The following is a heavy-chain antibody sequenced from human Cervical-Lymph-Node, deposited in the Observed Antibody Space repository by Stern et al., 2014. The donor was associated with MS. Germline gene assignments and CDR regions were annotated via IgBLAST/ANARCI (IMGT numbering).Heavy chain of an antibody. J-gene: IGHJ6*02. CDR3: ATEEEDTGYQTYGMDV. V-gene: IGHV1-69*01. Sequence: QVQLVESGPEMKTPGSSVKVSCKSSGGTFNSHAISWIRLAPGQGLEWVGVIIPVLNTPNYAQKFRGRVTITADESTRTAYLEVSSLRYEDTAVYYCATEEEDTGYQTYGMDVWGQGTTVTVSS. CDR1: GGTFNSHA. D-gene: IGHD5-12*01. CDR2: IIPVLNTP.